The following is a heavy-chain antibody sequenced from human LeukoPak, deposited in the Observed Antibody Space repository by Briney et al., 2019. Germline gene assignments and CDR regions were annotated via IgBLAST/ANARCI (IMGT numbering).Heavy chain of an antibody. D-gene: IGHD6-19*01. V-gene: IGHV4-38-2*02. CDR2: IYHSGST. CDR1: GYSISSGYY. J-gene: IGHJ6*03. Sequence: SETLSLTCTVSGYSISSGYYWGWIRQPPGKGLEWIGSIYHSGSTYYNPSLKSRVTISVDTSKNQFSLKLSSVTAADTAVYYCARHGVRDSSGWYIAPRPYYMDVWGKGTTVTISS. CDR3: ARHGVRDSSGWYIAPRPYYMDV.